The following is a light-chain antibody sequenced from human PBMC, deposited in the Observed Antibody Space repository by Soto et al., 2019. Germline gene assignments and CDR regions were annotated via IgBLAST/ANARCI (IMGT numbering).Light chain of an antibody. CDR1: SPNIGSNV. J-gene: IGLJ3*02. Sequence: QSVLTQPPSASGTPGQRVTISCSGRSPNIGSNVVNWYQQLPGTAPKLLIYVNNQRPSGVPDRFSGSKSGTSASLAISGLQSEDEADYYCAAWDDSLDGVVFGGGTKLTV. CDR2: VNN. CDR3: AAWDDSLDGVV. V-gene: IGLV1-44*01.